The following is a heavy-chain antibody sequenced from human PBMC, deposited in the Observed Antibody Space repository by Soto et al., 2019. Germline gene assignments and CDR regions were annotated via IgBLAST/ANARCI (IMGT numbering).Heavy chain of an antibody. J-gene: IGHJ6*01. V-gene: IGHV3-33*01. Sequence: QVQLVESGGGVVQPGRSLRLSCAASGFTFSSYGMHWVRQAPGKGLEWVAVIWSDGSNKYYADSVKGRFTISRDNSKNTQHLKMNRQKAEDTAVYYCAREGRGGSGTQDCLVGYYGMDVWGQGTTVTVSS. D-gene: IGHD3-10*01. CDR3: AREGRGGSGTQDCLVGYYGMDV. CDR2: IWSDGSNK. CDR1: GFTFSSYG.